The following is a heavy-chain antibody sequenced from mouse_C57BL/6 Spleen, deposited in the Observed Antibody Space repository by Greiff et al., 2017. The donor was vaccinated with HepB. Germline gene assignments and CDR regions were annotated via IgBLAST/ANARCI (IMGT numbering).Heavy chain of an antibody. D-gene: IGHD2-1*01. Sequence: QVQLQQSGAELVRPGASVTLSCKASGYTFTDYEMHWVKQTPVHGLEWIGAIDPETGGTAYNQKFKGKAILTADKSSSTAYMELRSLTSEDSAVYYCTRLGGNYVGFAYWGQGTLVTVSA. CDR2: IDPETGGT. V-gene: IGHV1-15*01. CDR3: TRLGGNYVGFAY. CDR1: GYTFTDYE. J-gene: IGHJ3*01.